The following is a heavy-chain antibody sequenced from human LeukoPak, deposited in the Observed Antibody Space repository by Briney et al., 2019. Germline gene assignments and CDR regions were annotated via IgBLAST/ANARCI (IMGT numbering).Heavy chain of an antibody. CDR2: IKTKTDGETT. CDR3: TTAFFEGNY. V-gene: IGHV3-15*07. J-gene: IGHJ4*02. D-gene: IGHD3-3*01. CDR1: GFTFNNAW. Sequence: GGSLRLSCAASGFTFNNAWMNWVRQAPGKGLEWVGRIKTKTDGETTDYAAPVKGRFTVSRDDSKNTLYLQMNSLKTEDTAFYYCTTAFFEGNYWGQGTLVTVSS.